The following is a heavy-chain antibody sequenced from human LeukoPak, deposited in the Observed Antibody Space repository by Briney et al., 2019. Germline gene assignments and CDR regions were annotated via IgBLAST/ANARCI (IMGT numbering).Heavy chain of an antibody. Sequence: SVKVSCKASGGTFSSYAISWVRQAPGQGLEWMGGIIPIFGTANYAQKFQGRVTITADESTSTAYMELSSLRSEDTAVYYCAREYPTYYYDSSGYYTHLDAFDIWGQGTMVTVSS. J-gene: IGHJ3*02. CDR1: GGTFSSYA. CDR2: IIPIFGTA. CDR3: AREYPTYYYDSSGYYTHLDAFDI. D-gene: IGHD3-22*01. V-gene: IGHV1-69*13.